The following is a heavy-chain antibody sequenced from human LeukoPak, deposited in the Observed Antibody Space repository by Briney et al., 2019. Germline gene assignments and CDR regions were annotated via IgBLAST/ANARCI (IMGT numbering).Heavy chain of an antibody. Sequence: GGSLRLSCAASGFTFSSYGMTWVRQAPGKGLEWVGRTRYKANSYTTEYAASVKGRFTISRDDSKNSLYLQMNSLRAEDTGVYYCARDSALEDTALPTAYCYYMDVWGKGTTVTVSS. D-gene: IGHD5-18*01. CDR2: TRYKANSYTT. CDR3: ARDSALEDTALPTAYCYYMDV. CDR1: GFTFSSYG. J-gene: IGHJ6*03. V-gene: IGHV3-72*01.